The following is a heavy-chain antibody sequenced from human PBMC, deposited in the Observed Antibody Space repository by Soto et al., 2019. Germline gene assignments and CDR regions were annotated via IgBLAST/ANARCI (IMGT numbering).Heavy chain of an antibody. CDR3: ARELYYYDSSGSWTWFDP. Sequence: EVQLVESGGGLVQPGGSLRLSCAASGFTFISYWMHWVRQAPGKGLVWVSRINSDGSSTSYADSVKGRFTISRDNAKNTLYLQMNSVRAEDTAVYYCARELYYYDSSGSWTWFDPWGQGTLVTVSS. CDR2: INSDGSST. V-gene: IGHV3-74*01. J-gene: IGHJ5*02. CDR1: GFTFISYW. D-gene: IGHD3-22*01.